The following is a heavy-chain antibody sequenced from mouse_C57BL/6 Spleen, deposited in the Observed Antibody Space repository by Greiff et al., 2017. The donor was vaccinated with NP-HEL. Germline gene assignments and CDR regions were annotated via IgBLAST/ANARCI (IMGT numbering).Heavy chain of an antibody. CDR3: ARSGYGSSLFDY. CDR2: IYPGGGYT. J-gene: IGHJ2*01. CDR1: GYTFTNYW. V-gene: IGHV1-63*01. Sequence: VKLMESGAELVRPGTSVKMSCKASGYTFTNYWIGWAKQRPGHGLEWIGDIYPGGGYTNYNEKFKGKATLTADKSSSTAYMQFSSLTSEDSAIYYCARSGYGSSLFDYWGQGTTLIVSS. D-gene: IGHD1-1*01.